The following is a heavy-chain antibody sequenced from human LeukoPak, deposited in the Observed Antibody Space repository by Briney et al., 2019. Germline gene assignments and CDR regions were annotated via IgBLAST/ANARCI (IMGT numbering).Heavy chain of an antibody. CDR3: ARLKFYDSTGYSPGYYMDV. CDR2: IYPTGNT. CDR1: GGAIISYY. V-gene: IGHV4-4*07. Sequence: SETLSLTCSVSGGAIISYYWSWIRQPPGKGPDGIGRIYPTGNTDYNPSLKTRVTMSTDLSKKQFSLRLRSVTAADTAVYYCARLKFYDSTGYSPGYYMDVWGKGTAVTVSS. J-gene: IGHJ6*03. D-gene: IGHD3-22*01.